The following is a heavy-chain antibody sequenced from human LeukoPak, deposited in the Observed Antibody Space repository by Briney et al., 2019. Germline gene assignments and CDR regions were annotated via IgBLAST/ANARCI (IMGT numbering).Heavy chain of an antibody. CDR2: INNSGST. J-gene: IGHJ4*02. Sequence: SETLFLTCAAYGGFISGYYWSWMRQPPGKGLEWIGEINNSGSTNYNPSLKGRVTISVDTSKNQFSLKLSSVTTTDTAVYYCVRCLTGGMYDWGQGTLVTVSS. V-gene: IGHV4-34*01. CDR1: GGFISGYY. D-gene: IGHD3-16*01. CDR3: VRCLTGGMYD.